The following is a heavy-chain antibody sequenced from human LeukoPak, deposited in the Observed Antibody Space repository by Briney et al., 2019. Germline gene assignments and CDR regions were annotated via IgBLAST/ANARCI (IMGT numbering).Heavy chain of an antibody. CDR3: ARHRKIAAPLDY. CDR1: GGSISSSSYY. D-gene: IGHD6-13*01. V-gene: IGHV4-39*01. J-gene: IGHJ4*02. CDR2: IYYGGST. Sequence: PSETLSLTCTVSGGSISSSSYYWGWIRQPPGKGLEWIGSIYYGGSTYYNPSLKSRVTISVDTSKNQFSPKLSSVTAADTAVYYCARHRKIAAPLDYWGQGTLVTVSS.